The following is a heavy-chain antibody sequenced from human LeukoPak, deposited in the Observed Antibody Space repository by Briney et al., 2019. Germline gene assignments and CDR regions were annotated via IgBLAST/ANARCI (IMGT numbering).Heavy chain of an antibody. CDR1: GFTSSSNW. CDR2: INSDGSST. V-gene: IGHV3-74*01. CDR3: ARGTEYYDSTDAFDI. D-gene: IGHD3-22*01. Sequence: GGSLRLSSAASGFTSSSNWMHWVRQAPGKGLVWVSRINSDGSSTSYADSVRGRFTISRDNAKNTLYLQMNSLRAEDTAVYYCARGTEYYDSTDAFDIWGQGTMVTVSS. J-gene: IGHJ3*02.